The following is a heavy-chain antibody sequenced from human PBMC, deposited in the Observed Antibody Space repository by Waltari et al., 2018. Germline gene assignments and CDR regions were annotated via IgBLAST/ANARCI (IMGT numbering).Heavy chain of an antibody. CDR3: ARDRIAVAGPIDY. CDR2: INHSGST. CDR1: GGSFSGYY. V-gene: IGHV4-34*01. J-gene: IGHJ4*02. D-gene: IGHD6-19*01. Sequence: QVQLQQWGAGLLKPSETLSLTCAVYGGSFSGYYWSWIRQPPGKGLEWIGEINHSGSTNYNPSLKSRVTISVDTSKNQFSLKLSSVTAADTAVYYCARDRIAVAGPIDYWGQGTLVTVSS.